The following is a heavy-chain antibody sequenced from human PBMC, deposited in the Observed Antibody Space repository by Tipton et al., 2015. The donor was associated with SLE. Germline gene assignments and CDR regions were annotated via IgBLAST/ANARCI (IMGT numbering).Heavy chain of an antibody. CDR2: ISGYNGQT. Sequence: QLVQSGAEQKKPGATVKVSCKASGYTFDTFGVSWVRQAPGQGLEWLAWISGYNGQTEYSQKIQGRVTVTRDTSTSTAFLDVSSLTSDDTAVYHCARSPSWFTGDYNGMDVWGQGTTVTVSS. V-gene: IGHV1-18*01. J-gene: IGHJ6*02. CDR3: ARSPSWFTGDYNGMDV. CDR1: GYTFDTFG. D-gene: IGHD3-10*01.